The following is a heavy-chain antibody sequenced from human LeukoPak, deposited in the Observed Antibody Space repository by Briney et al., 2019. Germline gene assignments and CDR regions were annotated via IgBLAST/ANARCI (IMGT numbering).Heavy chain of an antibody. CDR1: GYSFSTYW. CDR2: IYPGGSET. Sequence: GESLKISCKGLGYSFSTYWNAWVRQRLGKGLEGMGIIYPGGSETRYDPSFQGQVTISADTSTSTAYLQWSSLRASDTAMYYCARASRDGYNQNFDHWGQGTQVTASS. D-gene: IGHD5-24*01. J-gene: IGHJ4*02. V-gene: IGHV5-51*01. CDR3: ARASRDGYNQNFDH.